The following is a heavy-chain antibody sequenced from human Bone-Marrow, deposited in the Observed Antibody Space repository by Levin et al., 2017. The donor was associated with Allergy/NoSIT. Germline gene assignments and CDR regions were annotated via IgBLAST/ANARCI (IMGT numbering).Heavy chain of an antibody. V-gene: IGHV3-23*01. Sequence: GGSLRLSCAASGFTFTSYAMNWVRQAPGKGLEWVSGISGSGGTTNYADSMEGRFTISRDTSKNTLYLQMSSLRVEDTAVYYCAAISGSYVAYWGQGTLDTVSS. D-gene: IGHD6-19*01. CDR1: GFTFTSYA. CDR2: ISGSGGTT. CDR3: AAISGSYVAY. J-gene: IGHJ4*02.